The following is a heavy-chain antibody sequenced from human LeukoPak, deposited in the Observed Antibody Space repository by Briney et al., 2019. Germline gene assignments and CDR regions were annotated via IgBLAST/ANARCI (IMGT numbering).Heavy chain of an antibody. V-gene: IGHV1-69*13. CDR2: IIPIFGTA. J-gene: IGHJ3*02. CDR1: GGTFSSYA. CDR3: AREEGVPTIFGVAAPRNAFDI. D-gene: IGHD3-3*01. Sequence: SVKVSCKASGGTFSSYAISWVRQAPGQGLEWMGGIIPIFGTANYAQKFQGRVTITADESTSTAYMELSSLRSEDTAVYYCAREEGVPTIFGVAAPRNAFDIWGQGTMVTVSS.